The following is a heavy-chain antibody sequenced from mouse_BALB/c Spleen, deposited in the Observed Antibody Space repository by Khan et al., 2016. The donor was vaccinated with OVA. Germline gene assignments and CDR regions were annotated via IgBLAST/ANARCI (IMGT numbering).Heavy chain of an antibody. D-gene: IGHD1-1*01. Sequence: RGGPGGGLVKPGGSLKLSCAASGFTFSGYAMSGVRRTPEKSLEGAAEISRSGSKTNYPDTGTGRFTISRDNAKNTLYLEMSSLRSEDTAMYYCARDRYYGSSPDWFAYWGQGTLVTVSA. CDR1: GFTFSGYA. V-gene: IGHV5-9-4*01. CDR3: ARDRYYGSSPDWFAY. J-gene: IGHJ3*01. CDR2: ISRSGSKT.